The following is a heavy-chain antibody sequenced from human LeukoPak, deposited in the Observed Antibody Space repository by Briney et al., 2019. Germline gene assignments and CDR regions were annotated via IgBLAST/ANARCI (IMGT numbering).Heavy chain of an antibody. CDR3: ARPGSGYTASGAFEI. CDR2: VHYSGTT. J-gene: IGHJ3*02. D-gene: IGHD5-18*01. Sequence: SETLSLSCTVSGDSISTYYWSWMRQPPGKGLEWIGYVHYSGTTNYNPSLKSRVIISVDASKNQLSLKLTSLTAADTAVYYCARPGSGYTASGAFEIWGQGTMVTVSS. CDR1: GDSISTYY. V-gene: IGHV4-59*08.